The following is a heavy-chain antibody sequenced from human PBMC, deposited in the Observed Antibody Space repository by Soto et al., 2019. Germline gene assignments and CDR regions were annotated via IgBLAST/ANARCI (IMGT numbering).Heavy chain of an antibody. J-gene: IGHJ4*02. CDR2: ISYDGSNK. V-gene: IGHV3-30*18. D-gene: IGHD5-18*01. CDR1: GFTFSSYG. Sequence: QVQLVESGGGVVQPGRSLRLSCAASGFTFSSYGMYWVRQAPGKGLEWVAVISYDGSNKYYADSVKGRFTISRDNSKNTLYLQMNSLRAEDTAVYYCAKVEAGGYSYGFIGLGHFDYWGQGTLVTVSS. CDR3: AKVEAGGYSYGFIGLGHFDY.